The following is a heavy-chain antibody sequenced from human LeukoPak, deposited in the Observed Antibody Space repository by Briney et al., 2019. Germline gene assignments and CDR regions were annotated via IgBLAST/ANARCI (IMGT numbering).Heavy chain of an antibody. V-gene: IGHV4-34*01. J-gene: IGHJ4*02. D-gene: IGHD2-2*01. CDR2: ITDGGRT. Sequence: PGGSLRLSCAASGFTFSSYAMSWVRQPPGKGLEWIGEITDGGRTSYSPSLKSRATISIVPSQSQFSLQLDSVTAADTAIYYCVRRTRVAMPNALDLISDFWGQGTLVTVSS. CDR3: VRRTRVAMPNALDLISDF. CDR1: GFTFSSYA.